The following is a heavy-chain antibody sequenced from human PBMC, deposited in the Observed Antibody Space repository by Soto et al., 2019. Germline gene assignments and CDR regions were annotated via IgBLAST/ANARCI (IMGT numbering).Heavy chain of an antibody. J-gene: IGHJ3*02. CDR1: GGSISSYY. CDR3: ARDRCGGDCYSFLGGAFDI. V-gene: IGHV4-59*01. D-gene: IGHD2-21*01. Sequence: LSLTCTVSGGSISSYYWSWIRQPPGKGLEWIGYIYYSGSTNYNPSLKSRVTISVDTSKNQFSLKLSSVTAADTAVYYCARDRCGGDCYSFLGGAFDIWGQGTMVTVSS. CDR2: IYYSGST.